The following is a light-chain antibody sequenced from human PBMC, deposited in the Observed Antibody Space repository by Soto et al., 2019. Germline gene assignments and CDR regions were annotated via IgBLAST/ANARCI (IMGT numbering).Light chain of an antibody. Sequence: QSVLIQPPSASGTPGQRVTISCSGSSSNIGSNTVKWFQQVPGMAPRLLIYNDSQRPSGVPDRFSGSRSGTSASLAISGLQSDDEADFYCASWDVSLEAWVFGGGTKLTVL. J-gene: IGLJ3*02. CDR2: NDS. CDR3: ASWDVSLEAWV. CDR1: SSNIGSNT. V-gene: IGLV1-44*01.